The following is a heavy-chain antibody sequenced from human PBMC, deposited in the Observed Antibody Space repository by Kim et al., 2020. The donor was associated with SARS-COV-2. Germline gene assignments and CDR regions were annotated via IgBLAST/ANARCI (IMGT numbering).Heavy chain of an antibody. J-gene: IGHJ3*02. D-gene: IGHD3-22*01. CDR3: ATQDSSGSGAFDI. CDR2: INPNRGGA. CDR1: GYTFTDYY. Sequence: ASVKVSCKASGYTFTDYYMNWVRQAPGQGLEWMGRINPNRGGANYAQNFQGRVTMTRDTSISTAYMELSSLRSDDTAVYYCATQDSSGSGAFDIWGQGTMVTVSS. V-gene: IGHV1-2*06.